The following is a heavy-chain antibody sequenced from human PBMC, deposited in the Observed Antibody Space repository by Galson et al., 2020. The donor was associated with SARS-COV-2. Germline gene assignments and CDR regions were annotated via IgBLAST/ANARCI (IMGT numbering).Heavy chain of an antibody. D-gene: IGHD2-15*01. CDR3: PSGLLPQYYFDS. Sequence: ETSETLSLTCAVYGGSFSAYYWTWIRQSPGKGLEWIGENNHRGSANYNPSLKSRVTISVDTAERPFSLKRTSMTAADTAIYYCPSGLLPQYYFDSWSEGTLVTVSA. J-gene: IGHJ4*02. CDR1: GGSFSAYY. V-gene: IGHV4-34*01. CDR2: NNHRGSA.